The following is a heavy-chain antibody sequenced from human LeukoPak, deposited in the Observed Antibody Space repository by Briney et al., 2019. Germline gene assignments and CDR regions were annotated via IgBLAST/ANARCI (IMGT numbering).Heavy chain of an antibody. V-gene: IGHV3-23*01. J-gene: IGHJ4*02. D-gene: IGHD3-22*01. CDR1: GFTFSSYA. CDR3: ANTAYYYDSSGYPASFDY. CDR2: ISDSGRST. Sequence: GGSLRLSCAASGFTFSSYAMSWVRQAPGKGLEWVSAISDSGRSTFYADSVKGRFTISRDNSKNTLYLQMNSLRAEDTAVYYCANTAYYYDSSGYPASFDYWGQGTLVTVSS.